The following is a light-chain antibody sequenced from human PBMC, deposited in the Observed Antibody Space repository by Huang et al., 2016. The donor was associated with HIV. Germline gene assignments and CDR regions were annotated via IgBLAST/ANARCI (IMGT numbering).Light chain of an antibody. CDR3: MQGTHWPPT. J-gene: IGKJ1*01. CDR2: KVS. CDR1: ESLVYTDGNTY. V-gene: IGKV2-30*01. Sequence: DVELTQSQLSLPVTLGQPASISCRSSESLVYTDGNTYLNWFHQRPGQPPRRLIFKVSERDSGVPARISGRGSGTYFTLEISSVEAGDVGLYFCMQGTHWPPTFGQGTKVEFK.